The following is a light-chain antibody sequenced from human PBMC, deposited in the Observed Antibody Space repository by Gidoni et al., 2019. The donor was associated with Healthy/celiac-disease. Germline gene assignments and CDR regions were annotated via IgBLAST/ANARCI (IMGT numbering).Light chain of an antibody. CDR3: CSDAGSSTSYYV. CDR1: SSDVGSYNL. V-gene: IGLV2-23*02. CDR2: EVS. J-gene: IGLJ1*01. Sequence: QSALTPPAPVSGSPGQSIPISCTGTSSDVGSYNLVSWYQQHPGKAPKLMMYEVSKRPSGVSNRLSGSKSGNTASLTISGLQADDEADYYCCSDAGSSTSYYVFGTGTKVTVL.